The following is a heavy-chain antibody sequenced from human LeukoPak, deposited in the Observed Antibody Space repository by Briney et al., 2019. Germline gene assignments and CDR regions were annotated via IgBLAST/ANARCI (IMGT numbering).Heavy chain of an antibody. CDR2: ISGSGGST. V-gene: IGHV3-23*01. CDR1: GFTFSSYA. CDR3: ASALYSSGWYSPYYFDY. Sequence: GGSLRLSCAASGFTFSSYAMSWVRQAPGKGLEWVSAISGSGGSTYYADSVKGRFTISRDNSKNTLYLQMNSLRAEDTAVYYCASALYSSGWYSPYYFDYWGQGTLVTVSS. J-gene: IGHJ4*02. D-gene: IGHD6-19*01.